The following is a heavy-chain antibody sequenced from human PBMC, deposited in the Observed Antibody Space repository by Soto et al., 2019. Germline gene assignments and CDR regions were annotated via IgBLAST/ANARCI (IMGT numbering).Heavy chain of an antibody. CDR2: IIPMFGST. V-gene: IGHV1-69*06. Sequence: QVQLVQSGAEVKEPGSSVKVSCKASGGTFNNYAITWVRQAPGQGLEWMGGIIPMFGSTTYAQKFQGRVTITADKSTNTAYMQMYGLSSEDTAVYYCARPVEPAVVRPTGSFFDLWGRGTLVTVSS. CDR3: ARPVEPAVVRPTGSFFDL. CDR1: GGTFNNYA. J-gene: IGHJ2*01. D-gene: IGHD5-18*01.